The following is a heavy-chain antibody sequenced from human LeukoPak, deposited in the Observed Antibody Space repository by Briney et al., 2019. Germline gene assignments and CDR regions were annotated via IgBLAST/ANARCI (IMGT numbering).Heavy chain of an antibody. CDR2: INSGSSTI. Sequence: GGSLRLSCAASGFTFSSYSMNWVRQAPGKGLEWVSYINSGSSTIYYADSVKGRFTISRDNAKNSLYLQMHSLRAEDTAVYYCARGQDYYYGMDVWGQGTTVTVSS. J-gene: IGHJ6*02. CDR1: GFTFSSYS. V-gene: IGHV3-48*04. CDR3: ARGQDYYYGMDV.